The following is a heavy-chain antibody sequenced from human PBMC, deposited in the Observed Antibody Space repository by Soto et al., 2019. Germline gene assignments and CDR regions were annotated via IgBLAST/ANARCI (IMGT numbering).Heavy chain of an antibody. CDR3: ARVGRSGWSPAY. CDR2: IFYSGST. D-gene: IGHD6-19*01. J-gene: IGHJ4*02. Sequence: SETLSLTCTVSGGSISGHYWIWIRQSPGKGLEWIGYIFYSGSTNYNPSLKSRVTLSADTSKNQFSLRLSSVTAADTAVYYCARVGRSGWSPAYWGQGILVTVS. CDR1: GGSISGHY. V-gene: IGHV4-59*11.